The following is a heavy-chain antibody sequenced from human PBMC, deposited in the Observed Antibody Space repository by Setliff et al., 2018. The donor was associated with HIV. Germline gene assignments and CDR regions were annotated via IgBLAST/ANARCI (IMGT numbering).Heavy chain of an antibody. CDR3: ARYFHYYDSSGFISYYYFYYMDV. J-gene: IGHJ6*03. Sequence: SETLSLTCTVSGGFSDRYFWSWVRQPPGKGLEWIGYIYTSDIIVYNPSLKSRVTISEDTSKSQVYLSLTSVTAADTAVYYCARYFHYYDSSGFISYYYFYYMDVWGKGTTVTVS. CDR1: GGFSDRYF. D-gene: IGHD3-22*01. CDR2: IYTSDII. V-gene: IGHV4-4*08.